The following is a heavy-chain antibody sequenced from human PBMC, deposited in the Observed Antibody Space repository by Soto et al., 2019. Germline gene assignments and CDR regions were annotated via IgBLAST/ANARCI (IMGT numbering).Heavy chain of an antibody. D-gene: IGHD6-19*01. V-gene: IGHV4-61*01. CDR3: ARVPSGWSLDY. Sequence: QVQLQESGPGLVKPSETLSLTCTVSGGSVSSGSYYWSWIRQPPGKGLEWIGYIYYSGSTNYNPSLKSRVTISVDTSKNQFSLKLSSVTAADTAVYYCARVPSGWSLDYWGQGTLVTVSS. CDR2: IYYSGST. J-gene: IGHJ4*02. CDR1: GGSVSSGSYY.